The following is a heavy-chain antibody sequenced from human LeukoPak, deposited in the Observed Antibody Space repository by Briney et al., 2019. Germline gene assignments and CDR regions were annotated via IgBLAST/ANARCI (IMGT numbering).Heavy chain of an antibody. Sequence: SETLSLTCAVYGGSFSGYYWSWIRQPPGKGLEWIGEINHSGSTNYNPSLKSRVTISVDTSKNQFSLKLSSVTAADTAVYYCAKHGRIVVIKRGFDYWGQGTLVTVSS. D-gene: IGHD3-22*01. V-gene: IGHV4-34*01. CDR1: GGSFSGYY. CDR2: INHSGST. CDR3: AKHGRIVVIKRGFDY. J-gene: IGHJ4*02.